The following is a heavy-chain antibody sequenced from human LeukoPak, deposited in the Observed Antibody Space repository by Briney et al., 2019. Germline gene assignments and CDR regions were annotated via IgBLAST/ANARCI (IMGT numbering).Heavy chain of an antibody. CDR3: ARVAYYYDSSDYYAHAFDI. Sequence: TGGSLRLSCAASGFTFSSYWMHWVRQAPGKGLVWVSHINNGGSSTTYADSVKGRFTISRDNAKNTLYLQMNSLRDEDTAVYYCARVAYYYDSSDYYAHAFDIWGQGTMVTVSS. J-gene: IGHJ3*02. CDR1: GFTFSSYW. CDR2: INNGGSST. V-gene: IGHV3-74*01. D-gene: IGHD3-22*01.